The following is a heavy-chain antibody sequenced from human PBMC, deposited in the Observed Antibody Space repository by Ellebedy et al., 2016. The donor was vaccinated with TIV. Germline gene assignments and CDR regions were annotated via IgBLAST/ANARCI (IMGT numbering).Heavy chain of an antibody. J-gene: IGHJ4*02. CDR3: AKDTGEQQLVLGYFDY. CDR1: GFTFSSYA. Sequence: GESLKISXAASGFTFSSYAMSWVRQAPGKGLEWVSAISGSGGSTYYADSVTGRFTISRDNSKNTLYLQMNSLRAEDTAVYYCAKDTGEQQLVLGYFDYWGQGTLVTVSS. D-gene: IGHD6-13*01. V-gene: IGHV3-23*01. CDR2: ISGSGGST.